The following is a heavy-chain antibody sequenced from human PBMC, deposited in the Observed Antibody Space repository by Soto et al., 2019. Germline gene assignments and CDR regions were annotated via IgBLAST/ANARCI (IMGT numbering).Heavy chain of an antibody. V-gene: IGHV4-59*08. CDR3: ARHGMAAVTQ. CDR1: GGSISSYY. Sequence: TSETLSLTCTVSGGSISSYYWSWIRQPPGKGLEWIGYIYNNGSTNHNPSLKSRVTISVDTSKNQFSLKLSSVTAADTAVYYCARHGMAAVTQWGRGTLVTVSS. D-gene: IGHD4-4*01. J-gene: IGHJ4*02. CDR2: IYNNGST.